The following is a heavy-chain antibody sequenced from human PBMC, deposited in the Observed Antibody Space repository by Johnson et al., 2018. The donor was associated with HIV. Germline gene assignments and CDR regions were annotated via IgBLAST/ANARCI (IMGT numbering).Heavy chain of an antibody. J-gene: IGHJ3*02. CDR3: ARDLRRYSSSPGPFDI. D-gene: IGHD6-6*01. CDR1: GFTFSDYY. CDR2: ISSSGSTI. Sequence: QVQLVESGGGVVQPGRSLRLSCAASGFTFSDYYMSWIRQAPGKGLEWVSYISSSGSTIYYADSVKGRFTISRDNAKNSLYLQMNSLRAEDTAVYYCARDLRRYSSSPGPFDIWGQGTMVTVSS. V-gene: IGHV3-11*04.